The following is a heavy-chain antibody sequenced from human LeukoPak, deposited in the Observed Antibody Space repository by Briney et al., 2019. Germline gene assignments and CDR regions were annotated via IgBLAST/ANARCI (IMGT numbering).Heavy chain of an antibody. J-gene: IGHJ5*02. Sequence: SVKVSCKASGGTFSSYAISWVRQAPGQGLEWMGGVIPIFGTANYAQKFQGRVTITADESTSTAYMELSSLRSEDTAVYYCAREEESQDWFDPWGQGTLVTVSS. CDR1: GGTFSSYA. V-gene: IGHV1-69*13. CDR3: AREEESQDWFDP. CDR2: VIPIFGTA.